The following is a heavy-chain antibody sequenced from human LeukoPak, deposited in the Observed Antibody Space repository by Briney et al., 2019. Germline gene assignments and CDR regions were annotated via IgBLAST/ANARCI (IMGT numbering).Heavy chain of an antibody. Sequence: PGGSLRLSCAASGFMFSSCDMHWVRQAPGKGLEWVASIHCDRNNKYSADSVKGRLTISRDNSKNTLYLQMNSLRTEDTAIYYCAKGYYYDVLTGYRREAFDIWGQGTMVTVSS. V-gene: IGHV3-30*02. J-gene: IGHJ3*02. D-gene: IGHD3-9*01. CDR2: IHCDRNNK. CDR1: GFMFSSCD. CDR3: AKGYYYDVLTGYRREAFDI.